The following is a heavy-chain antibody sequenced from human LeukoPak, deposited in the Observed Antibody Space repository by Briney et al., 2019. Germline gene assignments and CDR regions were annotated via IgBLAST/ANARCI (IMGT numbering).Heavy chain of an antibody. D-gene: IGHD2-21*01. J-gene: IGHJ4*02. CDR3: AKAPVTSCRGAYCYPFDS. CDR1: GFTLSTYA. V-gene: IGHV3-23*01. CDR2: TSSSDAGT. Sequence: GGPLRLSCAASGFTLSTYAMSWVRQTPGKGLEWVAATSSSDAGTYHADSVRGRFTISRDNSKNTLYLQMNSLRAEDAAVYFCAKAPVTSCRGAYCYPFDSWGQGTLVTVSS.